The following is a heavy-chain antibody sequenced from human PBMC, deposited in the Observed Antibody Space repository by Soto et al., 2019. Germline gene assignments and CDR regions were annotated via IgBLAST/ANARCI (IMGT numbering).Heavy chain of an antibody. J-gene: IGHJ4*02. CDR2: LYYTGST. V-gene: IGHV4-59*11. CDR3: ARANWYCEY. Sequence: QVQLQESGPGLVKPSETLSLTCTVSGGSIHNHYWSWVRQPPGKGLEWIGSLYYTGSTNYNPSLKSPLTMSVDTSKHQFSLTLSSVTAADTAIYYCARANWYCEYWGQGILVTVSS. D-gene: IGHD7-27*01. CDR1: GGSIHNHY.